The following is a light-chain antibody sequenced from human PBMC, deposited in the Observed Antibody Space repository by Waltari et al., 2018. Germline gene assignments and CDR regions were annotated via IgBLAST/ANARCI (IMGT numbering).Light chain of an antibody. V-gene: IGKV1-39*01. Sequence: DIQMAQSPSPLSASVGERITITCRASQSISSHLNWYQHKSGKAPKLLIYAASSLQSGVPSRFSGSGSGTDFTLTISSLQPEDFATYYCQQSYSAPHFGPGTKVDIK. CDR2: AAS. CDR1: QSISSH. J-gene: IGKJ3*01. CDR3: QQSYSAPH.